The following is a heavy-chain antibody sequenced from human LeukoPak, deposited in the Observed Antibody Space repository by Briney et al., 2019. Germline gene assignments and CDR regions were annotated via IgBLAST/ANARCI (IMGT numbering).Heavy chain of an antibody. CDR1: GYTFSNYD. V-gene: IGHV1-18*01. CDR2: MNPVSGNT. J-gene: IGHJ4*02. CDR3: ARDHRIAVAGTCGY. D-gene: IGHD6-19*01. Sequence: ASVKVSCKASGYTFSNYDINWVRQATGQGLGWMGWMNPVSGNTNYAQKLQGRVTMTTDTSTSTAYMELRSLRSDDTAVYYCARDHRIAVAGTCGYWGQGTLVTVSS.